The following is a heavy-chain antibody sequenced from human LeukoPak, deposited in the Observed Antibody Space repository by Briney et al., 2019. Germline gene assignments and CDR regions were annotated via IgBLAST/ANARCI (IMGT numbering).Heavy chain of an antibody. Sequence: SETLSLTCTVSGGPISSSSYYWGWIRQPPGKGLEWIGSIYYSGSTYYNPSLKSRVTISVDTSKNQFSLRLSSVTAAYTAVYYCARRPYTSGWYYYFDYWGQGTLVTVSS. D-gene: IGHD6-19*01. CDR1: GGPISSSSYY. V-gene: IGHV4-39*01. CDR2: IYYSGST. J-gene: IGHJ4*02. CDR3: ARRPYTSGWYYYFDY.